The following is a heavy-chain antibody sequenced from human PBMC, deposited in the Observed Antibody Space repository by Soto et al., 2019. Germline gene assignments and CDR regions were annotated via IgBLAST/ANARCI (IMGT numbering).Heavy chain of an antibody. CDR1: GFTLSGYA. Sequence: GGSLRLSCAASGFTLSGYAMDWVRQAPGKGLEYVSGISSNGVGTYYANSVQGRFTISRDNSKNTVYLQMGSLRPEEMALYHCLRSARPDFYYMDVCRKANTVTVSS. CDR2: ISSNGVGT. V-gene: IGHV3-64*01. CDR3: LRSARPDFYYMDV. D-gene: IGHD6-6*01. J-gene: IGHJ6*03.